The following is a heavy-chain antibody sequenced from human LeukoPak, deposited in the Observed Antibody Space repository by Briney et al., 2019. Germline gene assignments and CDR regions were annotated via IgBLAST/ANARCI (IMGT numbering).Heavy chain of an antibody. D-gene: IGHD2-15*01. CDR2: ISTFNTAI. J-gene: IGHJ6*02. Sequence: GGSLRLSCAASGFTLSNYHMNWVRQAPGKGLQWVPYISTFNTAIYYADSVKGRFTISRDSAKNSLSLQMNSLRAEDTAVYYCARDSGRGYGMDVWGQGTTVTVSS. CDR3: ARDSGRGYGMDV. CDR1: GFTLSNYH. V-gene: IGHV3-48*01.